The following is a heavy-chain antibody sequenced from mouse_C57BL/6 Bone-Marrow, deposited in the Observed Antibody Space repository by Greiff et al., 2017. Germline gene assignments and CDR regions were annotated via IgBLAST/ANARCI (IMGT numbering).Heavy chain of an antibody. D-gene: IGHD2-4*01. J-gene: IGHJ2*01. CDR3: ARIDYDDVDY. CDR2: IAPNSGGT. Sequence: QVQLQQPGAELVKPGASVKLSCKASGYTFTSYWMHWVKQRPGRGLEWIGRIAPNSGGTKYNEKFKGKATLTEDKPSSTAYMQLSSLTSEDSAVYYCARIDYDDVDYGGQGTTLTVSS. CDR1: GYTFTSYW. V-gene: IGHV1-72*01.